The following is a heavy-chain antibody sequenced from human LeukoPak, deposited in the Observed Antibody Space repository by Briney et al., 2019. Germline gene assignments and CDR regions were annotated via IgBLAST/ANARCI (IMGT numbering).Heavy chain of an antibody. CDR1: GYSISSSNY. CDR3: ARKATTGPTKAAFDI. D-gene: IGHD4-17*01. Sequence: PSDTLSLTCAVSGYSISSSNYWAWIRQPPGKGLEWIGHIYYSGSIYYNPSLKSRVTMSVDTSKNQFSLKLSSVTAVDTAVHYCARKATTGPTKAAFDIWGQGTMVTVSS. V-gene: IGHV4-28*05. CDR2: IYYSGSI. J-gene: IGHJ3*02.